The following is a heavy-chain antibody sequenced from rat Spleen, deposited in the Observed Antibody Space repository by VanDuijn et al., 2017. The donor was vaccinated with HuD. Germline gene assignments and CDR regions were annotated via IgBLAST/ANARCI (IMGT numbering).Heavy chain of an antibody. V-gene: IGHV5-27*01. CDR1: GFTFSNYD. D-gene: IGHD1-10*01. CDR2: ISTSGSRT. Sequence: EVQLVESGGGLVEPGRSLKLSCAASGFTFSNYDMAWVRQDSTKGLEWVATISTSGSRTYYPDSVKGRFTISRDNAKSSLYLQMNSLKSEDTSTYYCTTFITTYFFAYLDQGTLVTVSS. CDR3: TTFITTYFFAY. J-gene: IGHJ3*01.